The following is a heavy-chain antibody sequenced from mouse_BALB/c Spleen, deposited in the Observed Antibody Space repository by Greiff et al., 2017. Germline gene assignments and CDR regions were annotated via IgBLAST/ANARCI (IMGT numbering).Heavy chain of an antibody. J-gene: IGHJ4*01. CDR1: GFTFSSFG. D-gene: IGHD1-2*01. Sequence: EVQRVESGGGLVQPGGSRKLSCAASGFTFSSFGMHWVRQAPEKGLEWVAYISSGSSTIYYADTVKGRFTISRDNPKNTLFLQMTSLRSEDTAMYYCARRGATANYAMDYWGQGTSVTVSS. CDR2: ISSGSSTI. CDR3: ARRGATANYAMDY. V-gene: IGHV5-17*02.